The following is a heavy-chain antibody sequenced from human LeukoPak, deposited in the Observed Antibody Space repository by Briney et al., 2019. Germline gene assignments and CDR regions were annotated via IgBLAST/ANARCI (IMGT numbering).Heavy chain of an antibody. CDR1: GGSISIYY. D-gene: IGHD6-13*01. CDR3: VREYSSFDY. J-gene: IGHJ4*02. CDR2: VHHSGST. V-gene: IGHV4-59*01. Sequence: PSDTLSLTCTVSGGSISIYYWSWIRQPPGKGLEWIGYVHHSGSTSYNPSLKSRVTISVDTSKNQFSLNLRSVTAADTAVYYCVREYSSFDYWGQGTLVTVSS.